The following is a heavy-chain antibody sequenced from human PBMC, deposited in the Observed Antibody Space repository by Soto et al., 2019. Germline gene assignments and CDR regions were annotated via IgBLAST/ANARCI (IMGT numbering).Heavy chain of an antibody. CDR2: IKSETDGGTT. CDR1: GFSFSNAW. CDR3: TTDFYDSSGLRY. D-gene: IGHD3-22*01. V-gene: IGHV3-15*07. Sequence: GGSLRLSCAASGFSFSNAWMNWVRQAPGKGLEWVGRIKSETDGGTTDYAAPVKGRFTISRDDSENTMFLEMNSLKTEDTAFYYCTTDFYDSSGLRYWGQGALVTVSS. J-gene: IGHJ4*02.